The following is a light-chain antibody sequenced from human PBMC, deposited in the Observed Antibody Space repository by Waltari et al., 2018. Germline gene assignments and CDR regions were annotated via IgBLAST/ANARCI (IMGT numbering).Light chain of an antibody. CDR2: SAS. J-gene: IGKJ5*01. CDR1: QGISNY. V-gene: IGKV1-9*01. CDR3: HQYHVPPLT. Sequence: DIQLTQSPSFLSASVRDRVTITCRASQGISNYLAWYQQKPGKAPKLLFYSASTLQSGVPSRFSGSGSGTEFSLTISSLQPEDFATYYCHQYHVPPLTFGQGTRLEIK.